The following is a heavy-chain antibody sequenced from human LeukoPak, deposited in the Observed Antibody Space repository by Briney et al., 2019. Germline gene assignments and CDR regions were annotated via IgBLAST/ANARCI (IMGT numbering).Heavy chain of an antibody. D-gene: IGHD4-23*01. J-gene: IGHJ4*02. V-gene: IGHV3-23*01. Sequence: GGSLRLSCAASGFTFSSYAMSWVRQAPGKGLEWVSAISGSSGSTYYADSVKGRFTISRENSKNTLYQQMNSLRAEDTAVYYCAKHSTVVTYSHFDYWGQGTLVTVSS. CDR1: GFTFSSYA. CDR2: ISGSSGST. CDR3: AKHSTVVTYSHFDY.